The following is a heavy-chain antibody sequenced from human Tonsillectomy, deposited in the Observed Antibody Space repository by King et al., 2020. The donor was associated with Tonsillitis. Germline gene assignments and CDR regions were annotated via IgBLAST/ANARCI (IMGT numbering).Heavy chain of an antibody. CDR3: AKDMNWGGEDHYIDV. V-gene: IGHV3-30*18. CDR2: ISYDGSNK. D-gene: IGHD7-27*01. Sequence: VQLVESGGGVVQPGRSLRLSCAASGFTFDSYAMHWVRQAPGKGLEWVAVISYDGSNKYYADSVKGRFTISRDNSENTLYLQSNSLRADDTAVYYCAKDMNWGGEDHYIDVWGKGTTVTVSS. CDR1: GFTFDSYA. J-gene: IGHJ6*03.